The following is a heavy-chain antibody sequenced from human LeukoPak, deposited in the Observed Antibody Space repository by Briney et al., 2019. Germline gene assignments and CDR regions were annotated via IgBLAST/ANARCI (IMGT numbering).Heavy chain of an antibody. CDR3: AKQIGYCSHGTCLFDS. CDR1: GFTFSRHW. CDR2: IKQDGSAK. Sequence: GGSLRLSCAASGFTFSRHWMYWVRQAPGKGLEWVANIKQDGSAKPYVDSVKGRFTISRDNSKNTLYLQMNSLRPEDTAMFYCAKQIGYCSHGTCLFDSWGQGALVTVSS. D-gene: IGHD2-15*01. V-gene: IGHV3-7*03. J-gene: IGHJ4*02.